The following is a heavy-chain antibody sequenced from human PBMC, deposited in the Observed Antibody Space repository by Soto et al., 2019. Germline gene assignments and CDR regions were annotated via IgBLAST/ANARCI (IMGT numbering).Heavy chain of an antibody. V-gene: IGHV3-23*01. D-gene: IGHD5-18*01. CDR2: ITGSSSST. CDR1: GFTFSAYA. Sequence: GGSLRLSCAASGFTFSAYAMNWVRQAPGKGLEWVSVITGSSSSTNYAGSVKGRFTISRDNSKNTVYLQMNSLRADDTAVYYCAKDEYSYGYSAYWGQGTLVTVSS. CDR3: AKDEYSYGYSAY. J-gene: IGHJ4*02.